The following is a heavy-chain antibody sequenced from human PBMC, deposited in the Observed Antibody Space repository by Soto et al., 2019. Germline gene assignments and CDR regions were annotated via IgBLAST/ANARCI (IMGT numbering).Heavy chain of an antibody. Sequence: ASVKVSCKASGYIFTNHYIHWVRQAPGQGLEWMGIINPSGGSTNYLQKFQGRITMTRDTSTSTVYMELSSLRSEDTAVYFCARADYYDSSGIYYDCWGQGTLVTVSS. D-gene: IGHD3-22*01. CDR2: INPSGGST. CDR1: GYIFTNHY. CDR3: ARADYYDSSGIYYDC. V-gene: IGHV1-46*01. J-gene: IGHJ4*02.